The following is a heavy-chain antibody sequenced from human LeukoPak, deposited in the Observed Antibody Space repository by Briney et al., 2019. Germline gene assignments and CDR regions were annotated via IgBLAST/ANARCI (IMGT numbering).Heavy chain of an antibody. V-gene: IGHV3-23*01. J-gene: IGHJ4*02. CDR3: AKARGTTGWLPYFDY. D-gene: IGHD6-19*01. CDR1: GFTFSSYA. Sequence: GGSLRLSCSASGFTFSSYAMSWVRQAPGKGLEWVSSVNDGGDNTYYADYLRGRFTVSRDNSRNTLWLQMNSLRAEDTAIYYCAKARGTTGWLPYFDYWGQGALSLSPQ. CDR2: VNDGGDNT.